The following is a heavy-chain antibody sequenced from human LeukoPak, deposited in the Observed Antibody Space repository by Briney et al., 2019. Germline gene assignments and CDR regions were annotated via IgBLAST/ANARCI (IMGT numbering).Heavy chain of an antibody. Sequence: GRSLRLSCAASGFTFDDYAMHWVRQPPGKGLEWVSGISWNSGSMAYADSVKGRFTISRDNAKNSLYLQMNSLRGDDMALYYCVRRGMNDAFDIWGQGTMVVVSS. J-gene: IGHJ3*02. CDR3: VRRGMNDAFDI. CDR1: GFTFDDYA. CDR2: ISWNSGSM. D-gene: IGHD3-10*01. V-gene: IGHV3-9*03.